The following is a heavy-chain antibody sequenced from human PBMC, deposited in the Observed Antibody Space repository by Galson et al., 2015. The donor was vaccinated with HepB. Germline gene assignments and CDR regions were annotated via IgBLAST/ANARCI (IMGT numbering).Heavy chain of an antibody. V-gene: IGHV3-30*04. Sequence: SLRLSCAASGFTFTSYSMDWVRQAPGKGLEWVAVISYDGNNKYYADSVRGRFTISRDNSKNTLCLQMDSLRAEDTAVYYCARAPPNLNTVYYYYFYAMDVWGQGTTVTVSS. CDR3: ARAPPNLNTVYYYYFYAMDV. CDR1: GFTFTSYS. J-gene: IGHJ6*02. D-gene: IGHD2-2*02. CDR2: ISYDGNNK.